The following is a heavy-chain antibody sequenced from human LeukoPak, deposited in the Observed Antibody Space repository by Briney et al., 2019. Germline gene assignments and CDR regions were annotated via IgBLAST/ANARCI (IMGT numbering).Heavy chain of an antibody. V-gene: IGHV3-23*01. Sequence: GGSLRLSCAASGFNFGSYSMTWVRQAPGKGLEWVSVMSADSATTFYADSVKGRFTVSRDNAKNSLYLQMNSLRTDDMALYYCAKGAARRRFYYYMDVWGKGTTVTVSS. CDR2: MSADSATT. CDR3: AKGAARRRFYYYMDV. J-gene: IGHJ6*03. CDR1: GFNFGSYS. D-gene: IGHD6-6*01.